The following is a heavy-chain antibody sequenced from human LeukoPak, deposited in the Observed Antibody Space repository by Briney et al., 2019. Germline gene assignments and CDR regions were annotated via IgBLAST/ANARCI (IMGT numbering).Heavy chain of an antibody. CDR3: AKDSSWAIAAAGTCMDY. D-gene: IGHD6-13*01. CDR1: GFTFSSYG. J-gene: IGHJ4*02. V-gene: IGHV3-23*01. Sequence: GGTLRLSCAASGFTFSSYGMSWVRQAPGKGLEWVSAISGSGGSTYYADSVKGRFTISRDNAKNTLYLQMNSLRAEDTAVYYCAKDSSWAIAAAGTCMDYWGQGTLVTVSS. CDR2: ISGSGGST.